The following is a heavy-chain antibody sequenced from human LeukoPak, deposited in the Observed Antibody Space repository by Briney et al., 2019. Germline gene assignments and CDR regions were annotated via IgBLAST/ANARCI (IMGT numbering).Heavy chain of an antibody. CDR3: ARARPDTYYYDSSGYYYAFDI. J-gene: IGHJ3*02. CDR2: IIPIFGTA. CDR1: GGTFSSYA. Sequence: SVKVSCKASGGTFSSYAISWVRQAPGQGLEWMGGIIPIFGTANYAQKFQGRVTITADESTSTAYMELSSLRSEDTAVYYCARARPDTYYYDSSGYYYAFDIWGQGTMVTVSS. D-gene: IGHD3-22*01. V-gene: IGHV1-69*13.